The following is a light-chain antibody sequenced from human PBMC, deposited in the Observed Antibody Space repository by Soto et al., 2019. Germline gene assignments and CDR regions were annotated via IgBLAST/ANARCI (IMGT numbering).Light chain of an antibody. CDR3: QSYDSRLRGVV. CDR1: TSNIGAGYH. J-gene: IGLJ2*01. CDR2: NDN. V-gene: IGLV1-40*01. Sequence: QSVLTQPPSVSGAPGQRVTISCTGSTSNIGAGYHVHWYQHLPGTAPKLLIYNDNTRPSGVPDRFSGSKSGTSASLAIAGLPAEDEVDYYCQSYDSRLRGVVFGGGTKLTVL.